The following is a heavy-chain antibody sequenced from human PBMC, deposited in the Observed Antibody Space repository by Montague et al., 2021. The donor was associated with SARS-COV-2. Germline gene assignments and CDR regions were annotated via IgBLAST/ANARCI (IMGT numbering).Heavy chain of an antibody. CDR3: AKGGGVVVAATDLDY. CDR2: ISLSGGSP. D-gene: IGHD2-15*01. CDR1: GFTFSTFA. J-gene: IGHJ4*02. Sequence: SLRLSCAASGFTFSTFAMSWVRQAPGKGLEWVSAISLSGGSPYYXDSXKGRFTISRDNSKNTLFLQMNSLRAEDTAVYYCAKGGGVVVAATDLDYWGQGTLVTVSS. V-gene: IGHV3-23*01.